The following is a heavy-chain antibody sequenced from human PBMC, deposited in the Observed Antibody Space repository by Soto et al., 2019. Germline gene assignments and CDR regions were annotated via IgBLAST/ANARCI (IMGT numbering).Heavy chain of an antibody. V-gene: IGHV3-23*01. D-gene: IGHD2-2*01. Sequence: GGSLRLSCAACGFTFTSYAINWVRQGPGKGLEWVSFISYSGDSTYYADSVKGRFTISRDNSKNTLYLQMNSLRAEDTAVYFCAKEGGCSSVTCLKGRRYFDYWGQGTLVTVSS. CDR2: ISYSGDST. J-gene: IGHJ4*02. CDR3: AKEGGCSSVTCLKGRRYFDY. CDR1: GFTFTSYA.